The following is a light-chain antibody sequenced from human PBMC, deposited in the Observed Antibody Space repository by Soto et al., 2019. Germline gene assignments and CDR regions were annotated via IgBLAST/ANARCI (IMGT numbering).Light chain of an antibody. Sequence: EIVLTQSPGTLPLSPGERVSLSCRASQSVRNSYLAWYQQKPGQAPRLLIYGASSRATGIPDRFSGSGSGTDFTLTISRLEPEDLAVYYCQQYGNSPRTFGQGTKLVIK. CDR3: QQYGNSPRT. CDR2: GAS. J-gene: IGKJ2*01. CDR1: QSVRNSY. V-gene: IGKV3-20*01.